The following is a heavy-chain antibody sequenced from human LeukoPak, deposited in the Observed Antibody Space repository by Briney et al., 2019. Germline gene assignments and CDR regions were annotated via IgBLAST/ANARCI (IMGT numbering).Heavy chain of an antibody. CDR1: GFTFSSYA. Sequence: GGSLRLSCAASGFTFSSYAMHWVRQAPGKGLEWVAVISYDGSNKYYADSVKGRFTISRDNSKNTLYLQMNSLRAEDTAVYYCARGMMSGYVQYYFDYWGQGTLVTVSS. J-gene: IGHJ4*02. V-gene: IGHV3-30-3*01. CDR3: ARGMMSGYVQYYFDY. D-gene: IGHD3-3*01. CDR2: ISYDGSNK.